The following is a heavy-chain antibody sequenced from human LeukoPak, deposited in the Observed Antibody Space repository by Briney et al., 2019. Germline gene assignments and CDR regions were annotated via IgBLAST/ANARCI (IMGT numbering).Heavy chain of an antibody. CDR3: ARGYYHDSK. Sequence: PSETLSLTCTVSGGSLTTDNWWTWVRQPPGKGLEWIGEIHHSGSTNYNPSLKSRVNISIDKSKNQFSLKLTSVTAADTAVYYCARGYYHDSKWGQGILVAVSS. J-gene: IGHJ4*02. V-gene: IGHV4-4*02. D-gene: IGHD3-22*01. CDR2: IHHSGST. CDR1: GGSLTTDNW.